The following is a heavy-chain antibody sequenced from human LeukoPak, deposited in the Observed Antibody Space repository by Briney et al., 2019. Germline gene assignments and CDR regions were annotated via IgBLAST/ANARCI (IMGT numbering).Heavy chain of an antibody. J-gene: IGHJ4*02. Sequence: ASVKVSCKASGYIFTSYGISWVRQAPGQGLEWVGWISTYNDNTNYAQKFQGRVTVTTDTSTSTAYMELRSLRSDDTAVYYCARADDLLLWFGELDYWGRGTLVTVSS. D-gene: IGHD3-10*01. V-gene: IGHV1-18*01. CDR2: ISTYNDNT. CDR1: GYIFTSYG. CDR3: ARADDLLLWFGELDY.